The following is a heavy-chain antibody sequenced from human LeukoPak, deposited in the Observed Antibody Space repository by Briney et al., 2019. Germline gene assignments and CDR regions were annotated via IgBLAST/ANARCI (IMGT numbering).Heavy chain of an antibody. CDR2: ISSSGSTI. CDR3: ARDLEYSYGYPTAFYHYYGMDV. CDR1: GFTFSSYE. J-gene: IGHJ6*02. Sequence: GGSLRLSCAASGFTFSSYEMNWVRQAPGKGLEWVSYISSSGSTIYYADSVKGRFTISRDNAKNSLYLQMNSLRAEDTAVYYCARDLEYSYGYPTAFYHYYGMDVWGQGTTVTVSS. D-gene: IGHD5-18*01. V-gene: IGHV3-48*03.